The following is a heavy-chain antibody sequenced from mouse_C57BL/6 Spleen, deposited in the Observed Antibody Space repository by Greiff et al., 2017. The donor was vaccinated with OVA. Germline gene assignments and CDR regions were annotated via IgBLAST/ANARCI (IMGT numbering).Heavy chain of an antibody. CDR3: ARSYGSIFAY. J-gene: IGHJ3*01. Sequence: EVQVVESGGGLVKPGGSLKLSCAASGFTFSDYGMHWVRQAPEKGLEWVAYISSGSSTIYYAATVKGRFTISRDNAKNTLFLQMTSLRSEDTAMYYCARSYGSIFAYWGQGTLVTVSA. V-gene: IGHV5-17*01. CDR1: GFTFSDYG. D-gene: IGHD1-1*01. CDR2: ISSGSSTI.